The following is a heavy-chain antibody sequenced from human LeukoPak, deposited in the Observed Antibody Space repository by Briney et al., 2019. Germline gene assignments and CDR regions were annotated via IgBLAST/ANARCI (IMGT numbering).Heavy chain of an antibody. CDR3: AGFSGAVFDS. CDR2: IYYSGST. Sequence: SETLSLTCTVSGGSLSSHYWSWIRQTPRKGLEWSGYIYYSGSTNYNPSLKSRVTMSVDTSKNQFSLKLSCVTAADTAVYYCAGFSGAVFDSWGQGTLVTVSS. CDR1: GGSLSSHY. D-gene: IGHD1-26*01. J-gene: IGHJ4*02. V-gene: IGHV4-59*08.